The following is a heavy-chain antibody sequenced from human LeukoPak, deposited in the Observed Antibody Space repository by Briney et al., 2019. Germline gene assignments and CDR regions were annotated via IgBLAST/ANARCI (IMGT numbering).Heavy chain of an antibody. CDR2: INPSGGST. J-gene: IGHJ6*02. D-gene: IGHD3-22*01. CDR3: ARDVQDYYDSSGYPPYYYGMDV. CDR1: GGTFSSYA. V-gene: IGHV1-46*01. Sequence: ASVKVSCKASGGTFSSYAISWVRQAPGQGLEWMGIINPSGGSTSYAQKFQGRVTMTRDTSTSTVYMELSSLRSEDTAVYYCARDVQDYYDSSGYPPYYYGMDVWGQGTTVTVSS.